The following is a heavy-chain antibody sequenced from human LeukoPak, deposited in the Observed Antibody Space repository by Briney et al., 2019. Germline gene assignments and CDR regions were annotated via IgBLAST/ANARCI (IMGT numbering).Heavy chain of an antibody. CDR3: ARDGGLLWFGESTN. D-gene: IGHD3-10*01. V-gene: IGHV3-7*01. Sequence: GGSLRLSCAASGFTFSSYWMSWVRQAPGKGLEWVANIKQDGSGKYYVDSVKGRFTISRDNAKNSLYLQMNSLRAEDTAVYYCARDGGLLWFGESTNWGQGTLVTVSS. CDR1: GFTFSSYW. CDR2: IKQDGSGK. J-gene: IGHJ4*02.